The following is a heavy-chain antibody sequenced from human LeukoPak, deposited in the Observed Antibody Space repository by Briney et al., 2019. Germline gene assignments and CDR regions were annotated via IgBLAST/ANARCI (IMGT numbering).Heavy chain of an antibody. J-gene: IGHJ4*02. Sequence: GGSLRLSCAASGFTFRSYAMSWVRQAPGKGLEWVSTITGSGGGTFYADSVKGRFTISRDNSKNMVHLQMNSLTGEDTALYYCVRRGDASSGWGDHDFWGQGALVTVSS. CDR2: ITGSGGGT. CDR3: VRRGDASSGWGDHDF. D-gene: IGHD6-19*01. V-gene: IGHV3-23*01. CDR1: GFTFRSYA.